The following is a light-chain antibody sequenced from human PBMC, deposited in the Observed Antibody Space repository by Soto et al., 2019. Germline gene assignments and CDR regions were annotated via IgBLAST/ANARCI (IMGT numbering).Light chain of an antibody. Sequence: EIVLTQSPATLSLSPGERAPLSCRASQSVSSYLAWYPQKPGQAPRLLIYDASNRATGIPARFSGSGSGTDFTLTISSLEPEDFATYYCQQLNSYPSTFGQGTRLEI. J-gene: IGKJ5*01. CDR1: QSVSSY. V-gene: IGKV3-11*01. CDR2: DAS. CDR3: QQLNSYPST.